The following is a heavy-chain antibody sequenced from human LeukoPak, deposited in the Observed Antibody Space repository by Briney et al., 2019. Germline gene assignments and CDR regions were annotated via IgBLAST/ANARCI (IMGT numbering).Heavy chain of an antibody. Sequence: GGSLRLSCAASGFTFGSYSMNWVRQAPGKGLEWVSSISSSSSYIYYADSVKGRFTISRDNAKNSLYLQMNSLRAEDTAVYYCARVGSRITTDRYFDYWGQGTLVTVS. V-gene: IGHV3-21*01. CDR2: ISSSSSYI. CDR3: ARVGSRITTDRYFDY. CDR1: GFTFGSYS. D-gene: IGHD3-22*01. J-gene: IGHJ4*02.